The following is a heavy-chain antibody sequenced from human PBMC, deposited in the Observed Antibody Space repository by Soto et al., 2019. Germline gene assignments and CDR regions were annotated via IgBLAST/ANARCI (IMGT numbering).Heavy chain of an antibody. D-gene: IGHD3-3*02. CDR1: GDSMSSSNSH. Sequence: XETLSLTCTVSGDSMSSSNSHWGWTRQPPGKGLEYIGIVYYGGAIFYSGNIYYNPSLKSRVTISVDTSKNQFSLRLSSVTAADTGVYYCVRYDRINMKPYSPEGFHTWGQGTMVTVSS. CDR2: VYYGGAIFYSGNI. CDR3: VRYDRINMKPYSPEGFHT. V-gene: IGHV4-39*01. J-gene: IGHJ3*02.